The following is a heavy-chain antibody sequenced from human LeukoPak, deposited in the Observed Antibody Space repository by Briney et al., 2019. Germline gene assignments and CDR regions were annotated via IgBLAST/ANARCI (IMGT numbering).Heavy chain of an antibody. Sequence: GGSLRLSCAASGFTFSSYGMSWVRQAPGKGLEWVSYISSSGSTIYYADSVKGRFTVSRDNSKNMVYLQMNSLRTEDTARYYCARSFTMVRAYDYWGQGTLVTVSS. J-gene: IGHJ4*02. V-gene: IGHV3-48*01. CDR1: GFTFSSYG. D-gene: IGHD3-10*01. CDR2: ISSSGSTI. CDR3: ARSFTMVRAYDY.